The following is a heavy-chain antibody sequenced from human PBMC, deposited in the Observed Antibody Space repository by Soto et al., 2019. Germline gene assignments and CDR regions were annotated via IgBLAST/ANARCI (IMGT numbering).Heavy chain of an antibody. D-gene: IGHD3-22*01. Sequence: PGGSLRLSCAASGFIFSGSDIHWVRQASGKGLEWVARIRSKANNYAIAYAASVKGRFTISRDDSKNTAYLQMNSLRAEDTAVYYCARDQNSGYYYGWAFDIWGQGTMVTVSS. CDR3: ARDQNSGYYYGWAFDI. J-gene: IGHJ3*02. CDR2: IRSKANNYAI. V-gene: IGHV3-73*01. CDR1: GFIFSGSD.